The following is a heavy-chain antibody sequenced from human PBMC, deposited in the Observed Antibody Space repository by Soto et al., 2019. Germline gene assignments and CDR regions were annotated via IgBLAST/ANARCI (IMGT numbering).Heavy chain of an antibody. CDR1: GFTFDDYT. V-gene: IGHV3-43*01. CDR3: AKVMGIITISAAGLDY. J-gene: IGHJ4*02. CDR2: ISWDGRRT. Sequence: GVLRLSCAASGFTFDDYTMHWVRQAPGKGLVWVSLISWDGRRTYYADSVKGRFTISRDNSKNSLYLQMNSLRTEDTALYYCAKVMGIITISAAGLDYWGQGTLVTVSS. D-gene: IGHD3-3*01.